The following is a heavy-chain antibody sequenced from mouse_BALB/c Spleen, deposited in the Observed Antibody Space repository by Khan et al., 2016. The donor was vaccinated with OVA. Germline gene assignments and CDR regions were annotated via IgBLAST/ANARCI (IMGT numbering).Heavy chain of an antibody. J-gene: IGHJ2*01. D-gene: IGHD1-1*01. V-gene: IGHV3-2*02. Sequence: EVQLQESGPGLVKPSQSLSLTCTVTGYSITTDYAWNWLRQFPGNKLEWMGFISYSGNTKYNPSLKSRISITRDTSKNQFFLQLKSVTTEDTARYYCERVYGGDVDYWGQGTTLTVSS. CDR2: ISYSGNT. CDR1: GYSITTDYA. CDR3: ERVYGGDVDY.